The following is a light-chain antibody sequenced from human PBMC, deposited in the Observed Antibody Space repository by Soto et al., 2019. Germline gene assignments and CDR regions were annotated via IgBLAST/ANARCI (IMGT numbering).Light chain of an antibody. CDR3: QQYYSTPPLT. V-gene: IGKV4-1*01. CDR2: WAS. Sequence: DIVMTQSPDSLAVSLGERATINCKSSQSVLYSSNNKNYLAWYQQKPGQPPKLLIYWASTRESGVPDRFSGSGSGTDFTLTISNLQAEDLAVYYCQQYYSTPPLTFGEGTQVEIK. CDR1: QSVLYSSNNKNY. J-gene: IGKJ4*01.